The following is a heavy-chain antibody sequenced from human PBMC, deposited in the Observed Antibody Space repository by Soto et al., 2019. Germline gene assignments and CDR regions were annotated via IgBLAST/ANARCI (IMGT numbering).Heavy chain of an antibody. Sequence: QVQLQQWGAGLLKPSETLSLTCAVYGGSFSGYYWSWIRQPPGKGLEWIGEINHSGSTNYNPSLQSRVTISVDTPKNQFSMPLSSVTAVHTAVYYRARGKVWYSCGPPDFDYWGQGTLVTVCS. CDR1: GGSFSGYY. V-gene: IGHV4-34*01. J-gene: IGHJ4*02. CDR2: INHSGST. CDR3: ARGKVWYSCGPPDFDY. D-gene: IGHD6-25*01.